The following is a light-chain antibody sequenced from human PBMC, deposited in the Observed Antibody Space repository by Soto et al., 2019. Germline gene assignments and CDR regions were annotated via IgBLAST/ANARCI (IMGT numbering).Light chain of an antibody. V-gene: IGKV1-5*01. CDR2: DAS. Sequence: DIQMTQSPSTLSASVGDRVTITCRARQSISSWLAWYQQKPGKAPKLLIYDASSLESGVPSRFSGSGSRTEFTLTLSSLQPDDFETYYCQQYNSYSYTFGQGTKLEIK. J-gene: IGKJ2*01. CDR1: QSISSW. CDR3: QQYNSYSYT.